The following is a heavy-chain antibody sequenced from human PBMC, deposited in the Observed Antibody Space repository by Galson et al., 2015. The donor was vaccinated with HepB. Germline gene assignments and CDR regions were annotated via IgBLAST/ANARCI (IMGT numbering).Heavy chain of an antibody. V-gene: IGHV3-30*18. CDR3: AKDPGGGYFDY. D-gene: IGHD2-15*01. CDR2: ISYDGSNR. Sequence: SLRLSCAASGFTFSSYGMHWVRQAPGKGLEWVAVISYDGSNRYYADSVKGRFTISRDNSKNTLYLQMNSLRAEDTAVYYCAKDPGGGYFDYWGQGALVTVSS. J-gene: IGHJ4*02. CDR1: GFTFSSYG.